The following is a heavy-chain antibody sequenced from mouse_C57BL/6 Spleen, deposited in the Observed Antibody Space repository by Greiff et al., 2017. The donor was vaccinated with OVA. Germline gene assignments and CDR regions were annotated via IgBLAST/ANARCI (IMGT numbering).Heavy chain of an antibody. Sequence: EVKLQESGPGLVKPSQSLSLTCSVTGYSITSGYYWNWIRQFPGNKLEWMGYISYDGSNNYNPSLKNRISITRDTSKNQFFLKLNSVTTEDTATYYCARGGTTVVGAMDYWGQGTSVTVSS. CDR2: ISYDGSN. J-gene: IGHJ4*01. CDR1: GYSITSGYY. D-gene: IGHD1-1*01. CDR3: ARGGTTVVGAMDY. V-gene: IGHV3-6*01.